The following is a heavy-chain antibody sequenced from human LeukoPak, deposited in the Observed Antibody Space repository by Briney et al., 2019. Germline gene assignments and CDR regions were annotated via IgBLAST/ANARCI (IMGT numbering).Heavy chain of an antibody. V-gene: IGHV3-23*01. CDR3: AKDPSHYGDYTEYFQH. Sequence: GGSLRLSCAASGLTFSNAWMTWVRQAPGKGLECVSGISGSGSSTYYADSVKGRFTISRDNSKNTLYLQMNSLRAEDTAVYYCAKDPSHYGDYTEYFQHWGQGTLVTVSS. J-gene: IGHJ1*01. D-gene: IGHD4-17*01. CDR1: GLTFSNAW. CDR2: ISGSGSST.